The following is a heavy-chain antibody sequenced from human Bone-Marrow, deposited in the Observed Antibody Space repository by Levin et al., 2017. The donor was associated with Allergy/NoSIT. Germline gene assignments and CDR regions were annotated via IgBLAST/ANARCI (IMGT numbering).Heavy chain of an antibody. J-gene: IGHJ4*02. V-gene: IGHV3-74*01. Sequence: PGESLKISCAASGFTFSSYWMHWVRQAPGKGLVWVSRISTDGSTTRYAASVKGRFTISRDNAKNTLYLQMNSLRAEDTAVYYCVREDYSDSIGGDWFDYWGQGTLVTVSS. CDR2: ISTDGSTT. CDR3: VREDYSDSIGGDWFDY. D-gene: IGHD4-17*01. CDR1: GFTFSSYW.